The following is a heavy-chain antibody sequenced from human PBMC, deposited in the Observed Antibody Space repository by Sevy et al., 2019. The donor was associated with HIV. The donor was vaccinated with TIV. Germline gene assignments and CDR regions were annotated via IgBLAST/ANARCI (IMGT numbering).Heavy chain of an antibody. Sequence: SETLSLTCTVSGYSISSGYFWGWIRQPPGKGLEWIGTIFHSGTTYYHPSLNSRVNISVDTSNNPFSLKLDSVTAADTAVYYCARVSCGSYCGPYFDSWGQGILVTVSS. CDR3: ARVSCGSYCGPYFDS. D-gene: IGHD1-26*01. CDR2: IFHSGTT. J-gene: IGHJ4*02. V-gene: IGHV4-38-2*02. CDR1: GYSISSGYF.